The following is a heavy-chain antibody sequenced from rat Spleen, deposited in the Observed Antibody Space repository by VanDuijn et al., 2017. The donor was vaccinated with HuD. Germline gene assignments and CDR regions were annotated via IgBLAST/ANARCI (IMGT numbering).Heavy chain of an antibody. D-gene: IGHD1-11*01. CDR2: IWSGGST. CDR3: ARDDYGGYSHY. CDR1: GFSLTSDG. J-gene: IGHJ2*01. V-gene: IGHV2-15*01. Sequence: QVQLKESGPGLVQPSQTLSLTCTVSGFSLTSDGVSWVRQPPGKGLEWIAAIWSGGSTYYNSALKSRLSISRDTSKSQVLLKMNSLQTEDTATYYCARDDYGGYSHYWGQGVMVTVSS.